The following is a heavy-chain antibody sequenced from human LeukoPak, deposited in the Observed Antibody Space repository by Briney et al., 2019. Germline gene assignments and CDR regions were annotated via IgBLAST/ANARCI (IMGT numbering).Heavy chain of an antibody. V-gene: IGHV1-18*01. D-gene: IGHD2-15*01. Sequence: ASVKVSCKASGYTFTSYGISWVRQAPGQGLEWMGWISAYNGNTNYAQKLQGRVTMTTDTSTSTAYMELKSLRSDDTAVYYCARNPQTLLYPNHSYHMNVWAKGTTVTVPS. J-gene: IGHJ6*03. CDR1: GYTFTSYG. CDR2: ISAYNGNT. CDR3: ARNPQTLLYPNHSYHMNV.